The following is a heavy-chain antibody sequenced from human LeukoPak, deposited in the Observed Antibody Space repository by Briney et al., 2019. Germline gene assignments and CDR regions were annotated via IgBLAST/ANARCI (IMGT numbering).Heavy chain of an antibody. V-gene: IGHV1-18*01. CDR2: ISTYNGHT. D-gene: IGHD1-26*01. CDR1: GYTFTSYG. CDR3: ARGGRWELPRPYAFDI. Sequence: ASVKVSCKASGYTFTSYGIGWVRQAPGQGLEWMGWISTYNGHTNYAQKFQGRVTMTTDTSTSTVYMELRSLRSGDTAVYYCARGGRWELPRPYAFDIWGQGTMVTVSS. J-gene: IGHJ3*02.